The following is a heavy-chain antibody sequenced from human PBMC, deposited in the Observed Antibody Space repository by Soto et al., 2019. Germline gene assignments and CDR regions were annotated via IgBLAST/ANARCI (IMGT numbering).Heavy chain of an antibody. CDR3: ARGRRAMGFYYYYGMDV. J-gene: IGHJ6*02. Sequence: PSETLSLTCTVSGGSISSGGYYWSWIRQHPGKGLEWIGYIYYSGSTYYNPSLKSRVTISVDTSKNQFSLKLSSVTAADTAVYYCARGRRAMGFYYYYGMDVWGQGTKVTVSS. V-gene: IGHV4-31*03. CDR1: GGSISSGGYY. CDR2: IYYSGST. D-gene: IGHD2-2*01.